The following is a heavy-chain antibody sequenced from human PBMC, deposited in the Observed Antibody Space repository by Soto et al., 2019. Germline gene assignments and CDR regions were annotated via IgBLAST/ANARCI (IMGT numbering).Heavy chain of an antibody. CDR2: IYYSGST. Sequence: SSETLSLTCPVSGGSISSYYWSWIRQPPGKGLEWIGYIYYSGSTNYNPSLKSRVTISVDTSKNQFSLKLSSVTAADTAVYYCASRGRSSYSADYYYYYMDVWGKGTTVTVSS. CDR3: ASRGRSSYSADYYYYYMDV. D-gene: IGHD1-26*01. V-gene: IGHV4-59*08. J-gene: IGHJ6*03. CDR1: GGSISSYY.